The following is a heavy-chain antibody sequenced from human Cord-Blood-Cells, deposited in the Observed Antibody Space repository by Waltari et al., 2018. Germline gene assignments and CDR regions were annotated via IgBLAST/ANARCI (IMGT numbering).Heavy chain of an antibody. Sequence: SYAISWVREAPGRGLEWMGGIIPIFGTANYAQKFQGRVTITADESTSAAYMELSSLRSEDTAVYYCARDRQFGLNYDTWTGYYYWGQGTLVTVSS. CDR1: SYA. CDR3: ARDRQFGLNYDTWTGYYY. D-gene: IGHD3-9*01. J-gene: IGHJ4*02. V-gene: IGHV1-69*01. CDR2: IIPIFGTA.